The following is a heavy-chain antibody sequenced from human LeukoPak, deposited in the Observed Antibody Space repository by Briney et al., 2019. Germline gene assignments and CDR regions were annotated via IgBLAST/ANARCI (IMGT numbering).Heavy chain of an antibody. J-gene: IGHJ5*02. CDR1: GFTFSSYA. V-gene: IGHV3-30-3*01. CDR2: ISYDGSNK. CDR3: ARDHAASITIFGVDPLNWFDP. Sequence: PGRSLRLSCAASGFTFSSYAMHWVRPAPGKGLEWVAVISYDGSNKYYADSVKGRFTISRDNSKNTLYLQMNSLRAEDTAVYYCARDHAASITIFGVDPLNWFDPWGQGTLVTVSS. D-gene: IGHD3-3*01.